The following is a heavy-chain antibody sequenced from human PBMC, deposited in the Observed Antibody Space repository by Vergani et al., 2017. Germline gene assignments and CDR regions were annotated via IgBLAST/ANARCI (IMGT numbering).Heavy chain of an antibody. D-gene: IGHD1-1*01. CDR2: ISYDGNKK. J-gene: IGHJ6*03. Sequence: QVQLVESGGGEVQPGRSLRLSCSAAGFPFSDYGVHWVRQAPGKGLEWVSGISYDGNKKNYADSVKGRFTISRDKSKDTLYLEMNALRAEDTAVYYCARDFLTRVTTLDYYYMGVWGKGTTVTVSS. CDR3: ARDFLTRVTTLDYYYMGV. V-gene: IGHV3-30*03. CDR1: GFPFSDYG.